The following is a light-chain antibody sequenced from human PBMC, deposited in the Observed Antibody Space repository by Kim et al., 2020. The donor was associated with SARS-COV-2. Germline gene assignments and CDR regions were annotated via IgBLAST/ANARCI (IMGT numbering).Light chain of an antibody. V-gene: IGKV3-20*01. J-gene: IGKJ1*01. CDR1: QSVSSSY. Sequence: EIVLTQSPGTLSLSPGERATLSCRASQSVSSSYLAWYQQKPGQAPRLLIYGASSRATGIPDRFSGSGFGTDFTLTISRLEPEDFAAYYCNQYGSLHRTFGQGTKGEI. CDR3: NQYGSLHRT. CDR2: GAS.